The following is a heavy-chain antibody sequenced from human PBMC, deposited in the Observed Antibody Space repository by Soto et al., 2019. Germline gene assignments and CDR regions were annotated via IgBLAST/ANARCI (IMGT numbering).Heavy chain of an antibody. J-gene: IGHJ4*02. CDR2: ISYDGSNK. CDR3: ARDPRYYVYFDY. CDR1: GFTFSSYA. V-gene: IGHV3-30-3*01. D-gene: IGHD1-26*01. Sequence: QVQLVESGGGVVQPGRSLRLSCAASGFTFSSYAMHWVRQAPGKGLEWVAVISYDGSNKYYADSVKGRFTISRDNSKNTLYLQMNSLRAEDTAVYYCARDPRYYVYFDYWGQGTLVTVSS.